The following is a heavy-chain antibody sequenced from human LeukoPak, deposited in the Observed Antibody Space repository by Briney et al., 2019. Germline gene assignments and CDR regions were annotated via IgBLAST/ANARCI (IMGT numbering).Heavy chain of an antibody. J-gene: IGHJ6*02. D-gene: IGHD6-13*01. V-gene: IGHV3-21*01. CDR3: ARVGDIATAGTYYYAMDV. Sequence: GGALRLSCAPSGFTLSSYTMKWVRQAPGKGLEWVSSISSSSSYIYYADSVKGRFTISRDNAKNSLYLQMNSLRVEDTAVYYCARVGDIATAGTYYYAMDVWGQGTTVTVSS. CDR2: ISSSSSYI. CDR1: GFTLSSYT.